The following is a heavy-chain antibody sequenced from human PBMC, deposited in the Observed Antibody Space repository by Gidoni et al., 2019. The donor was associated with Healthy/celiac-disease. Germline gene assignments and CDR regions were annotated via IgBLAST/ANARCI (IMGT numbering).Heavy chain of an antibody. CDR3: ARDRLVGAPYYYYGMDV. CDR2: ISYDGSNK. CDR1: VFTLSSYA. Sequence: QEQLVESGGGVVQPGRSLRLSCTASVFTLSSYAMHWVRQAPGKGLEWVAFISYDGSNKYYADSVKGRFTISRDNSKNTLYLQMNSLRAEDTAVYYCARDRLVGAPYYYYGMDVWGQGTTVTVSS. D-gene: IGHD1-26*01. V-gene: IGHV3-30-3*01. J-gene: IGHJ6*02.